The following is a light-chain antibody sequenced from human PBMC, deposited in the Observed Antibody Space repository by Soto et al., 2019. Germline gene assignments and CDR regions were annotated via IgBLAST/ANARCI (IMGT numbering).Light chain of an antibody. CDR2: GVS. J-gene: IGKJ4*01. CDR1: QSLLHSDGETY. V-gene: IGKV2D-29*01. CDR3: MQSIQRPRT. Sequence: DIVMTQTPPSLSVIPGQPASISCKSSQSLLHSDGETYLHWFLQKPGQPPQLLIYGVSNRFSGVXDXXSSSGSGTDFTLKISRVETEDFGIYYCMQSIQRPRTFGGGTKVEIK.